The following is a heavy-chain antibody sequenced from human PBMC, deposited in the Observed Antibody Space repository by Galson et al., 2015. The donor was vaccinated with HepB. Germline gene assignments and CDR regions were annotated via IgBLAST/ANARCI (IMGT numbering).Heavy chain of an antibody. CDR3: TTDNRGSAITMIVVVTDAFDI. CDR2: IKSKTDGGTT. Sequence: SLRLSCAASGFTFSNAWMSWVRQAPGKGLEWVGRIKSKTDGGTTDYAAPVKGRFTISRDDSKNTLYLQMNSLKTEDTAVYYCTTDNRGSAITMIVVVTDAFDIWGQGTMVTVSS. J-gene: IGHJ3*02. D-gene: IGHD3-22*01. CDR1: GFTFSNAW. V-gene: IGHV3-15*01.